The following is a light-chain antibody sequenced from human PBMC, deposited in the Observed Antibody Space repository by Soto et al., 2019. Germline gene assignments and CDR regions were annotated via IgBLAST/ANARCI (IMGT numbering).Light chain of an antibody. Sequence: QSALTQPASVSGSPGQSITISCTGTSSDVGAYNYVSWYQQHSGKAPKLIIYDVTNRPSGVSNRFSASKSGNTASLTIFGLQAEDEADYYCSSYTSSSSWVFGGGTKLTVL. V-gene: IGLV2-14*01. CDR3: SSYTSSSSWV. CDR2: DVT. CDR1: SSDVGAYNY. J-gene: IGLJ3*02.